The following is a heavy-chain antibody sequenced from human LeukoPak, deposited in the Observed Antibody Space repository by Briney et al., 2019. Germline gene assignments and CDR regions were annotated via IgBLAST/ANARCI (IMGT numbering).Heavy chain of an antibody. CDR1: GFTFSSYE. CDR3: ARESRSRPPDAFDI. Sequence: PGGSLRLSCAPSGFTFSSYEMNWVRQATGKGLEWVSYISSSGSTIYYADSVKGRFTISRDNAKNSLYLQMNSLRAEDTAVYYCARESRSRPPDAFDIWGQGTMVTVSS. D-gene: IGHD4-17*01. J-gene: IGHJ3*02. V-gene: IGHV3-48*03. CDR2: ISSSGSTI.